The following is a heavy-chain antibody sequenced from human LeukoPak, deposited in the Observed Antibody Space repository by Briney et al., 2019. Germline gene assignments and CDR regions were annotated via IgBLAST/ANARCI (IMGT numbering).Heavy chain of an antibody. CDR3: ARIRLGESTIDY. D-gene: IGHD3-16*01. J-gene: IGHJ4*02. CDR2: MNPNSGGT. CDR1: GYTFTDYY. Sequence: ASVKVSCKASGYTFTDYYLHWVRQAPGQGLEWMGWMNPNSGGTNYAQMFQGRVTLTSDTSITTAHMELRRLRSDDSAVYYCARIRLGESTIDYWGQGTLVTVSS. V-gene: IGHV1-2*02.